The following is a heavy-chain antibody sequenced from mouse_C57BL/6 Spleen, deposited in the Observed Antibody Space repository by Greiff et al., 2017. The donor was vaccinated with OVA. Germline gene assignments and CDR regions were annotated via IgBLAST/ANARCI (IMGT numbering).Heavy chain of an antibody. V-gene: IGHV5-17*01. Sequence: DVMLVESGGGLVKPGGSLKLSCAASGFTFSDYGMHWVRQAPEKGLGWVAYISSGSSTIYYADTVKGRFTISRDNAKNTLFLQMTSLRSEDTAMYYCARGLAWFAYWGQGTLVTVSA. CDR3: ARGLAWFAY. J-gene: IGHJ3*01. CDR2: ISSGSSTI. CDR1: GFTFSDYG.